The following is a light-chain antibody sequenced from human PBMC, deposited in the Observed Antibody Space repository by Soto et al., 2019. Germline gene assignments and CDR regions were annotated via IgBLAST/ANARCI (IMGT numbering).Light chain of an antibody. J-gene: IGKJ4*02. CDR3: QQSSRAPFT. CDR2: TAS. Sequence: DIQMTQSPSSLSASVGDRVTISCRSNESISSYLNWYQQQPGKAPKLLIYTASSVQSGVPSRFSGRGSGTDFSLTISSLQSGDSATYYCQQSSRAPFTFGGGTKLEIK. V-gene: IGKV1-39*01. CDR1: ESISSY.